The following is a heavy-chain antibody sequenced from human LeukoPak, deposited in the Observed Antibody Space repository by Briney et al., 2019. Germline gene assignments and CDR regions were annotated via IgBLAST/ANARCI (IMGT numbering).Heavy chain of an antibody. CDR1: GFTFSSYG. D-gene: IGHD3-10*01. V-gene: IGHV3-30*03. CDR2: ISYDGSNK. J-gene: IGHJ4*02. Sequence: PGGSLRLSCAASGFTFSSYGMHWVRQAPGKGLEWVAVISYDGSNKYYADSVKGRFTISRDNSKNTLYLQMNSLRAEDTAVYYCARDSHYGSGNSGYWGQGTLVTVSS. CDR3: ARDSHYGSGNSGY.